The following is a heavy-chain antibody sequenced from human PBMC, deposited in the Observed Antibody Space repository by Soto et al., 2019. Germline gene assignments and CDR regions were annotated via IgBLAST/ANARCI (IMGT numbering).Heavy chain of an antibody. J-gene: IGHJ4*02. CDR2: IRSKTYGGTT. CDR3: ARRKYLDY. CDR1: GFTFGDYA. V-gene: IGHV3-49*03. Sequence: GGSLRLSCTTSGFTFGDYAMSWFRQAPGKGLEWIGYIRSKTYGGTTEYAASVKGRFTISRDDSKRVAHLQMSSLESEDTAVYYCARRKYLDYWGQGTLVTVSS.